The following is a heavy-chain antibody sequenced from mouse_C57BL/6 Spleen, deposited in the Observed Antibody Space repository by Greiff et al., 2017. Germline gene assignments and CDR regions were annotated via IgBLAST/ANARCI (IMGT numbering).Heavy chain of an antibody. D-gene: IGHD1-1*01. J-gene: IGHJ2*01. CDR2: IYPGDGDT. CDR3: ARSNYYGSSSHFDY. CDR1: GYAFSSYW. V-gene: IGHV1-80*01. Sequence: QVQLKQSGAELVKPGASVKISCKASGYAFSSYWMNWVKQRPGKGLEWIGQIYPGDGDTNYNGKFKGKATLTADKSSSTAYMQLSSLTSEDSAVYFCARSNYYGSSSHFDYWGQGTTLTVSS.